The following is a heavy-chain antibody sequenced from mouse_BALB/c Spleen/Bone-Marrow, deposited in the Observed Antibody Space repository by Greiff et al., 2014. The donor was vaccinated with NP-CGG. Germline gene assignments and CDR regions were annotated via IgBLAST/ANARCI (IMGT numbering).Heavy chain of an antibody. CDR1: GFSLSRYN. Sequence: VMLVESGPGLVAPSQNLSITCTVSGFSLSRYNIHWIRQPPGKGLEWLGMIWGGGGTDHNSALKSRLRISKDNSKSQIFLKSNSLQIDDTAMYYCARRDGGYYVMDYWGQGTSVTVSS. V-gene: IGHV2-6-4*01. J-gene: IGHJ4*01. D-gene: IGHD2-3*01. CDR2: IWGGGGT. CDR3: ARRDGGYYVMDY.